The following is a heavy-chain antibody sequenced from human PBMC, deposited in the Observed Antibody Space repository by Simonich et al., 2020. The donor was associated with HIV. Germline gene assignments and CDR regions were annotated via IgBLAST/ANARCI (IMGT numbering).Heavy chain of an antibody. Sequence: QVQLQQWGAGLLKPSETLSLTCAVYGGSFSGYYWSWIRQTPGKGLAWIGEINHRGSTNYNPSLKSRVTISVDTSKNQFSLKLSSVTAADTAVYYCARRHPTTVTTPYFDYWGQGTLVTVSS. J-gene: IGHJ4*02. V-gene: IGHV4-34*01. CDR1: GGSFSGYY. CDR2: INHRGST. D-gene: IGHD4-17*01. CDR3: ARRHPTTVTTPYFDY.